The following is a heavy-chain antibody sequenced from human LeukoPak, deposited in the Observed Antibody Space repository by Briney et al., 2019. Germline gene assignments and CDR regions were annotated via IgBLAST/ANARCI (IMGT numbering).Heavy chain of an antibody. CDR3: ARGGGVVVTAIPYFDY. CDR2: INHSGRT. V-gene: IGHV4-34*01. Sequence: SETLSLTCAVYGGSFSGYYWSWIRQPPGKGLEWIGEINHSGRTNYNPSLKSRVTISVDTSKNQFSLKLSSVTAADTAVYYCARGGGVVVTAIPYFDYWGQGTLVTVSS. D-gene: IGHD2-21*02. CDR1: GGSFSGYY. J-gene: IGHJ4*02.